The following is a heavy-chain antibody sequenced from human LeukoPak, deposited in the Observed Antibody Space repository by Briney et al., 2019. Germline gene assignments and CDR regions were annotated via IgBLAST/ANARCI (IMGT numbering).Heavy chain of an antibody. J-gene: IGHJ5*02. CDR1: DGSFSGYY. D-gene: IGHD6-6*01. CDR3: ARDLRSGAARPSWFDP. CDR2: INHSGST. Sequence: SETLSLTCAVYDGSFSGYYWSWIRQPPGKGLEWIGEINHSGSTNYNPSLKSRVTISVDTSKNQFSLKLSSVTAADTAVYYCARDLRSGAARPSWFDPWGQGTLVTVSS. V-gene: IGHV4-34*01.